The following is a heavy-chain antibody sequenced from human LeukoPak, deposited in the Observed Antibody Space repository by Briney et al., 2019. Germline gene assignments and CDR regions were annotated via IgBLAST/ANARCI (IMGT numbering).Heavy chain of an antibody. Sequence: GGSLRLSCAASGFTVSSNYMGWVRQAPGKGLEWVSVVYSGGSTYYADSVRGRFTISRDNSKNTLYLQMNSLRAEDTAVYYCARESRVVAGAAFDIWGQGTMVTVSS. V-gene: IGHV3-53*01. J-gene: IGHJ3*02. CDR3: ARESRVVAGAAFDI. CDR2: VYSGGST. CDR1: GFTVSSNY. D-gene: IGHD3-22*01.